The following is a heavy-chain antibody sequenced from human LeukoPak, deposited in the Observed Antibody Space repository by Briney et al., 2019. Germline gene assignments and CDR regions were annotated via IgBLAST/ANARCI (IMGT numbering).Heavy chain of an antibody. V-gene: IGHV4-39*01. D-gene: IGHD6-19*01. J-gene: IGHJ4*02. CDR3: ARQSYSSGWDEWKYYFDY. Sequence: SGTLSLTCTVSGGSISSSSYYWGWIRQPPGQGLVWNGSIYYSGSTYYNPSLKSRVTISVDTSKNQFSLKQNSVTAADTAVYYCARQSYSSGWDEWKYYFDYWGQGTLVTVSS. CDR1: GGSISSSSYY. CDR2: IYYSGST.